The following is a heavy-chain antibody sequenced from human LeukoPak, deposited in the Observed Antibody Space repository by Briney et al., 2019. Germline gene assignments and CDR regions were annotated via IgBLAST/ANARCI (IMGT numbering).Heavy chain of an antibody. CDR1: GLTVSSNY. CDR2: IYSGGST. J-gene: IGHJ4*02. D-gene: IGHD4-23*01. Sequence: GGSLRLSCTAAGLTVSSNYMSWVRQAPGKGLEWVSVIYSGGSTYYADSVKGRSTISRDNSKNTLYLQMNSLRAEDTAVCYCAIRLRWPYYFDYWGQGTLVTVSS. CDR3: AIRLRWPYYFDY. V-gene: IGHV3-66*01.